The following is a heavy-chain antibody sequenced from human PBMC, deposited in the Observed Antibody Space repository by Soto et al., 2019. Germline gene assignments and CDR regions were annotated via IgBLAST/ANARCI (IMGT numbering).Heavy chain of an antibody. CDR1: GGSFSGYY. CDR2: INHSGST. J-gene: IGHJ5*02. V-gene: IGHV4-34*01. Sequence: PSETLSLTCAVYGGSFSGYYWSWIRQPPGKGLEWIGEINHSGSTNYNPSLKSRVTISVDTSKNQFSLKLSSVTAADTAVYYCARAKSYYDFWSGYYVGNWFDHWGQGTLVT. D-gene: IGHD3-3*01. CDR3: ARAKSYYDFWSGYYVGNWFDH.